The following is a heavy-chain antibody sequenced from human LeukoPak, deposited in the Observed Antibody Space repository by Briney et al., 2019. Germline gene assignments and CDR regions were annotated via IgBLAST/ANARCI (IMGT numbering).Heavy chain of an antibody. Sequence: SETLSLTCTVSGGSISSSSYYWGWIRQPPGKGLAWIGSIYYSGSTYYNPSLKSRVTISVDTSKNQFSLKLSSVTAADTAVYYCASADTAMAVDIWGQGTMVTVSS. CDR2: IYYSGST. D-gene: IGHD5-18*01. J-gene: IGHJ3*02. CDR1: GGSISSSSYY. CDR3: ASADTAMAVDI. V-gene: IGHV4-39*01.